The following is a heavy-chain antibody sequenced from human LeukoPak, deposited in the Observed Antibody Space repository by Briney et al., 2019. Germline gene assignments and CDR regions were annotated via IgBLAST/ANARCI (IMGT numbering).Heavy chain of an antibody. J-gene: IGHJ4*02. CDR3: ARHLYYNSTGLNFDY. CDR2: VYYSGIT. Sequence: SETLSLTCTVSGGSISNYYGSWIRQPPGKGLEGIGNVYYSGITNYNPSLRSRVTISVDTSKNHFSLKLSSVTAADTAVYYCARHLYYNSTGLNFDYWGQGTLVTVSS. CDR1: GGSISNYY. V-gene: IGHV4-59*08. D-gene: IGHD3-22*01.